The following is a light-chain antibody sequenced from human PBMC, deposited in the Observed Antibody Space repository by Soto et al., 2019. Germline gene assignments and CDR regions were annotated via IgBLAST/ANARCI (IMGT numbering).Light chain of an antibody. V-gene: IGLV1-40*01. J-gene: IGLJ2*01. Sequence: QSVLTQPPSVSGATGQRVSISCTGNSSNLGPGYDVHWYQQLPGTAPKVLIYGNSNRPSGVPDRFSGAKSGTSASRAITGLQSEDESDYYCQSHDNSLHVVFGGGTNVTAL. CDR1: SSNLGPGYD. CDR3: QSHDNSLHVV. CDR2: GNS.